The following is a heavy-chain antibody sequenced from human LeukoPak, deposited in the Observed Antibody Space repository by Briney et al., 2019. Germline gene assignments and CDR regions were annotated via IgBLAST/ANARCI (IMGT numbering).Heavy chain of an antibody. D-gene: IGHD6-13*01. J-gene: IGHJ4*02. Sequence: ASVKVSCKASGGTFKNYAINWVRQAPGQGLEWMGGIIPIFGTANYAQKFQGRVTITADESTSTAYMELSSLRSEDTAVYYCARDWSYSSSWQVYYFDYWGQGTLVTVSS. CDR3: ARDWSYSSSWQVYYFDY. CDR1: GGTFKNYA. V-gene: IGHV1-69*01. CDR2: IIPIFGTA.